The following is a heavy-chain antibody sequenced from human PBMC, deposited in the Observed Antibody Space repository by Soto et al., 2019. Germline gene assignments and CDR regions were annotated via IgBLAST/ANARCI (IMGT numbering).Heavy chain of an antibody. CDR3: ARDQGANYYDSSGYYYSEHNWFDP. Sequence: ASVKLSCKASGYTFTSYYMHWVRQAPGQGLEWMGIINPSGGSTSYAQKFQGRVTMTRDTSTSTVYMELSSLRSEDTAVYYCARDQGANYYDSSGYYYSEHNWFDPWGQGTLVTVSS. J-gene: IGHJ5*02. CDR2: INPSGGST. V-gene: IGHV1-46*01. CDR1: GYTFTSYY. D-gene: IGHD3-22*01.